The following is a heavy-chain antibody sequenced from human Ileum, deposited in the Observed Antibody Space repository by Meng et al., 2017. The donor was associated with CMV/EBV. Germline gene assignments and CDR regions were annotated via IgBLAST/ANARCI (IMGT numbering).Heavy chain of an antibody. CDR3: AKNSYDFWSGYYSFFDY. CDR2: IYYSGST. D-gene: IGHD3-3*01. J-gene: IGHJ4*02. Sequence: GSLRLSCTVSGGSISSSSYYWVWIRQPPGKGLEWIGSIYYSGSTYYNPSLKSRVTISVDTSKNQLSLKLSSVTAADTAVYYCAKNSYDFWSGYYSFFDYWGQGTLVTVSS. CDR1: GGSISSSSYY. V-gene: IGHV4-39*07.